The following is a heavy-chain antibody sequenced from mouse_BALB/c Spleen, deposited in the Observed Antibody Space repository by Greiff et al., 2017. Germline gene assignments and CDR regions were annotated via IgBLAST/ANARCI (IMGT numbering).Heavy chain of an antibody. Sequence: VKLVESGPGLVAPSQSLSITCTVSGFSLTGYGVHWVRQPPGKGLEWLGVIWAGGSTNYNSALMSRLSISKDNSKSQVFLKMNSLQTDDTAMYYCARDRRFRYAMDYWGQGTSVTVSS. CDR1: GFSLTGYG. J-gene: IGHJ4*01. CDR3: ARDRRFRYAMDY. CDR2: IWAGGST. V-gene: IGHV2-9*02.